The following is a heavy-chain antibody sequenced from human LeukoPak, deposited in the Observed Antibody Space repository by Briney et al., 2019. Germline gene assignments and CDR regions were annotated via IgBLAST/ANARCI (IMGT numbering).Heavy chain of an antibody. CDR3: ARDRDSSGYPILNWFDP. CDR2: INPNSGGT. J-gene: IGHJ5*02. V-gene: IGHV1-2*05. Sequence: ASVKVSCKASGYTFTGYYMHWVRQAPGQGLEWMGRINPNSGGTNYAQKFQGRVTMTRDTSISTAYMELSRLRSDDTVVYYCARDRDSSGYPILNWFDPWGQGTLVTVSS. D-gene: IGHD3-22*01. CDR1: GYTFTGYY.